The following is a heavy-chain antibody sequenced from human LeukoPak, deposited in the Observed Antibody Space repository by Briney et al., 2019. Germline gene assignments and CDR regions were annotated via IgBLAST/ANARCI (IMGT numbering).Heavy chain of an antibody. D-gene: IGHD1-1*01. Sequence: PSETLSLTCTVSGGSISSYYWSWIRQPPGKGLEWIGYIYYSGSTNYNPSLKSRVTISVDTSKNQFSLKLSSVTAADAAVYYCTRGATTGRGLWFDPWGQGTLVTVSS. V-gene: IGHV4-59*01. CDR2: IYYSGST. CDR1: GGSISSYY. CDR3: TRGATTGRGLWFDP. J-gene: IGHJ5*02.